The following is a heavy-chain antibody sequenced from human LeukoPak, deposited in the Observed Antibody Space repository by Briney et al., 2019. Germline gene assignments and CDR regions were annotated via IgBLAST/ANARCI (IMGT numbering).Heavy chain of an antibody. Sequence: TSVKVSCKAFGYTFTNYDINWVRQATGQGLEWMGWMNPNSGNTDYAQKFQGRVTMTRNTSISTAYMELSSLVSEDTAVYYCARGTGSWLRLTRWFDPWGQGTLVTVSS. CDR3: ARGTGSWLRLTRWFDP. V-gene: IGHV1-8*01. D-gene: IGHD5-12*01. J-gene: IGHJ5*02. CDR1: GYTFTNYD. CDR2: MNPNSGNT.